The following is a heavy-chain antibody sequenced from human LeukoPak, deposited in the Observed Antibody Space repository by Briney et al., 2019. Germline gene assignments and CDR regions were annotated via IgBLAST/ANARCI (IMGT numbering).Heavy chain of an antibody. CDR3: ASRYYDFWSGSFNMDV. J-gene: IGHJ6*03. D-gene: IGHD3-3*01. V-gene: IGHV4-39*01. CDR1: GGSISSSSYY. Sequence: SETLSLTCTVSGGSISSSSYYWGWLRQPPGKGLEWIGSIYYSGSTYYNPSLNSRVTIYVDTSKNQFSLKLSSVTAADTALYYCASRYYDFWSGSFNMDVWGKGTTVTVSS. CDR2: IYYSGST.